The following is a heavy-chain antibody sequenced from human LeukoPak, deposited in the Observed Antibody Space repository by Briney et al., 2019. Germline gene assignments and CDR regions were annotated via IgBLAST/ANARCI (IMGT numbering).Heavy chain of an antibody. CDR3: AKGITIFGVVIMGGYFHY. CDR1: GFTFSSYG. J-gene: IGHJ4*02. Sequence: GGSLRLSCAASGFTFSSYGMHWVRQAPGKGLEWVAFIRYDGSNKYYADSVKGRFTISRDNSRNTLYLQMNSLRAEDTAVYYCAKGITIFGVVIMGGYFHYWGQGTLVTVSS. V-gene: IGHV3-30*02. CDR2: IRYDGSNK. D-gene: IGHD3-3*01.